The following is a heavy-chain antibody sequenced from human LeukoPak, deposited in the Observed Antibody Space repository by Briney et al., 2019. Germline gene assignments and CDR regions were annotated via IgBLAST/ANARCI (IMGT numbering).Heavy chain of an antibody. D-gene: IGHD3-3*01. V-gene: IGHV3-30*18. CDR1: GFTFGSYG. Sequence: PGRPLRLSCAASGFTFGSYGMHWVRQAPGKGLEWVAVISYDGDYKYYADSVKGRFTVSRDNSKDTLFLQMNSLRAEDTAVYCCAKVGFSEMEWLLYSDHWGQGTLVTVSS. CDR3: AKVGFSEMEWLLYSDH. CDR2: ISYDGDYK. J-gene: IGHJ4*02.